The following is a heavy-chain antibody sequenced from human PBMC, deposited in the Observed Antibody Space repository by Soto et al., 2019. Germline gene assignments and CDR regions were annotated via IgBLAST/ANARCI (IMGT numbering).Heavy chain of an antibody. Sequence: SLRLSCASSGFTFSDYYMSGIRRAPGKGLEWVSYISSSGSTIYYADSVKGRFTISRDNAKNSLYLQMNSLRAEDTAVYYCARRIAAAGYYFDYWGQGTLVTVSS. J-gene: IGHJ4*02. D-gene: IGHD6-13*01. CDR3: ARRIAAAGYYFDY. V-gene: IGHV3-11*01. CDR1: GFTFSDYY. CDR2: ISSSGSTI.